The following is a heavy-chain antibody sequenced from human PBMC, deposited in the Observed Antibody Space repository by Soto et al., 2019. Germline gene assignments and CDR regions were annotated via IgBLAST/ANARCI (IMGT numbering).Heavy chain of an antibody. J-gene: IGHJ3*02. CDR3: ARSRVTYYYDRSDFDI. V-gene: IGHV1-69*01. CDR1: GGTFSSYA. CDR2: IIPIFGTA. Sequence: QVQMVQSGAEVKKPGSSVKVSCKASGGTFSSYAISWVRQAPGQGLEWMGGIIPIFGTANYAQKFQGRVTITADESTSTAYMELSSLRSEDTAVYYCARSRVTYYYDRSDFDIWGQGTMVTVSS. D-gene: IGHD3-22*01.